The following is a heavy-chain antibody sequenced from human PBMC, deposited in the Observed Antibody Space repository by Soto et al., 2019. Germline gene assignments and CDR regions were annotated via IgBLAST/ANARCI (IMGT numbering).Heavy chain of an antibody. D-gene: IGHD6-13*01. CDR2: IYPGDSDT. V-gene: IGHV5-51*01. J-gene: IGHJ4*02. CDR3: ARRVEEQQLVYYFDY. Sequence: GESLKISCKGSGYSFTSYWIGWVRQMPGKGLEWMGIIYPGDSDTRYSPSFQGQVTNSADKSISTAYLQWSSLKASDTAMYYCARRVEEQQLVYYFDYWGQGTLVTVSS. CDR1: GYSFTSYW.